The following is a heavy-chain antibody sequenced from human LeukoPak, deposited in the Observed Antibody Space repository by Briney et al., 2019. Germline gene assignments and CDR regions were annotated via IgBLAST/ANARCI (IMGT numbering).Heavy chain of an antibody. D-gene: IGHD6-13*01. CDR3: ARDGSCRGSSLSWVDP. CDR2: IYYSGST. J-gene: IGHJ5*02. V-gene: IGHV4-39*07. Sequence: PSETLSLTCTVSGGSISSSSYYWGWIRQPPGKGLEWIGNIYYSGSTYYNPSLKSRVTISVDTSKNQFSLKLSSVTAADTAVDYGARDGSCRGSSLSWVDPWGQGTLVTVSS. CDR1: GGSISSSSYY.